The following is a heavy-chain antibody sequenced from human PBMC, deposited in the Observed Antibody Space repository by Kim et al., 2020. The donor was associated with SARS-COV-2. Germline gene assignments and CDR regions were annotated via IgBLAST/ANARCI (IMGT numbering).Heavy chain of an antibody. Sequence: SETLSLTCAVYGGSFSGYYWSWIRQPPGKGLEWIGEINHSGSTNYNPSLKSRVTISVDTSKNQFSLKLSSVTAADTAVYYCARVAKQWLVRFYYFDYWG. V-gene: IGHV4-34*01. CDR2: INHSGST. D-gene: IGHD6-19*01. J-gene: IGHJ4*01. CDR1: GGSFSGYY. CDR3: ARVAKQWLVRFYYFDY.